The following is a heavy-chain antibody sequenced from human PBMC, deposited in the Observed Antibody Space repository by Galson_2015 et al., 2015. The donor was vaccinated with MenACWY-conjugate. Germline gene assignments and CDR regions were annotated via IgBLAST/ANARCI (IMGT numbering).Heavy chain of an antibody. D-gene: IGHD4-23*01. V-gene: IGHV3-30*02. CDR3: AKDPADCGGNSGPFDY. CDR2: IRYDGSNK. J-gene: IGHJ4*02. Sequence: SLRLSCAASGFTFSSYGMHWVRQAPGKGLEWVAFIRYDGSNKYYADSVKGRFTISRDNSKNTLYLQMNSLRAEDTAVYYCAKDPADCGGNSGPFDYWGQGTLVTVSS. CDR1: GFTFSSYG.